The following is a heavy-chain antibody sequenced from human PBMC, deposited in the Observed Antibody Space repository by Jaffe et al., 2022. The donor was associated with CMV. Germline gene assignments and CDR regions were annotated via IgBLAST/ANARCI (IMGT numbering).Heavy chain of an antibody. CDR1: GYTFTSYA. D-gene: IGHD3-3*01. V-gene: IGHV1-3*01. CDR2: INAGNGNT. CDR3: ARGLNDFWSGYSVGGSGYYFDY. J-gene: IGHJ4*02. Sequence: QVQLVQSGAEVKKPGASVKVSCKASGYTFTSYAMHWVRQAPGQRLEWMGWINAGNGNTKYSQKFQGRVTITRDTSASTAYMELSSLRSEDTAVYYCARGLNDFWSGYSVGGSGYYFDYWGQGTLVTVSS.